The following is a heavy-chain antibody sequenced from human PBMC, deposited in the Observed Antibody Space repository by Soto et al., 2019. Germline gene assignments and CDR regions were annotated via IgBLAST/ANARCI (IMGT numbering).Heavy chain of an antibody. V-gene: IGHV4-30-4*08. CDR3: ARVPYLHGYGDYYFDY. J-gene: IGHJ4*02. CDR2: IYSSGAA. D-gene: IGHD4-17*01. CDR1: GASVSSNHYY. Sequence: QVQLQESGPGLVKPSQTLSLTCTVSGASVSSNHYYWTWIRQPPGRGLEWIGYIYSSGAAYYNPSLKSRLTISSDTSKTHFSLKLTSLTASDTAVYYCARVPYLHGYGDYYFDYWGQGTLVTVSS.